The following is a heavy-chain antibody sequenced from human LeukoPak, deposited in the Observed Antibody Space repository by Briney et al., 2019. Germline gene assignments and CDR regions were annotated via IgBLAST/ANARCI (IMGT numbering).Heavy chain of an antibody. D-gene: IGHD3-22*01. CDR1: GGSFSGYY. CDR3: ARRVVIRSYYFDY. V-gene: IGHV4-34*01. Sequence: SETLSLTCAVYGGSFSGYYWSWIRQPPGKGLEWIGSVYYSGSIYYNPSLKSRVTISVDTSKNQFSLKLSAVTAADTAVYYCARRVVIRSYYFDYWGQGSLVTVSS. J-gene: IGHJ4*02. CDR2: VYYSGSI.